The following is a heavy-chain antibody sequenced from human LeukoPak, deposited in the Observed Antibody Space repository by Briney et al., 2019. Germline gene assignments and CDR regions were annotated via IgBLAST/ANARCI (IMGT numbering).Heavy chain of an antibody. CDR3: ARGRNYYDSSGYYVEDY. CDR1: GGSVSSGSYY. J-gene: IGHJ4*02. Sequence: SETLSLTCTVSGGSVSSGSYYWSWIRQPPGKGLEWIGYIYYSGSTNYNPSLKSRVTISVDTSKNQFSLKLSSVTVADTAVYYCARGRNYYDSSGYYVEDYWGQGTLVTVSS. D-gene: IGHD3-22*01. V-gene: IGHV4-61*01. CDR2: IYYSGST.